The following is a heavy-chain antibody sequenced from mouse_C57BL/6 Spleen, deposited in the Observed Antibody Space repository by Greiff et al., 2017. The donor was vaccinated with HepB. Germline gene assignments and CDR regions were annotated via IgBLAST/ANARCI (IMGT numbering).Heavy chain of an antibody. D-gene: IGHD1-1*01. CDR3: ARYYGVATGPFAY. CDR2: INPSSGYT. V-gene: IGHV1-7*01. J-gene: IGHJ3*01. Sequence: VQLQQSGAELAKPGASVKLSCKASGYTFTSYWMHWVKQRPGQGLEWIGYINPSSGYTKYNQKFKDTATLTADKSSSTAYMQLSSLKYEDSAVYYCARYYGVATGPFAYWGQGTLVTVSA. CDR1: GYTFTSYW.